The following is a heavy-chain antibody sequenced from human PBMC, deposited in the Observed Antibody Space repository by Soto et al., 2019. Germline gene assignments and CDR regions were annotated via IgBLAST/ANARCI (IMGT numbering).Heavy chain of an antibody. V-gene: IGHV4-59*01. Sequence: SETLFPTPRVSGFPISSYYWSWIRQPPGKGLEWIGYIYYSGSTNYNPSLKSRVTISVDTSKNQFSLKLSSVTGRVVTRPNWIDPWGQGTLVTVSS. D-gene: IGHD2-21*02. CDR2: IYYSGST. CDR1: GFPISSYY. CDR3: IDP. J-gene: IGHJ5*02.